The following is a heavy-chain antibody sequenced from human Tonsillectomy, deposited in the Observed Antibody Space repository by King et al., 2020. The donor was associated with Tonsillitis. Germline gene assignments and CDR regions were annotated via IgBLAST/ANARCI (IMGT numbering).Heavy chain of an antibody. CDR3: ARAGDFWSVYLDHYYYMDV. J-gene: IGHJ6*03. D-gene: IGHD3-3*01. V-gene: IGHV1-18*01. CDR2: ISPDNGNT. CDR1: GYTFPTYG. Sequence: LQLVQSGAEVKKPGASVEVSCKASGYTFPTYGISWGRQAPGQGLEWMGWISPDNGNTNYAQNLQGRVTMTTDTSTNTAYMELRSLRSDDTAVYYCARAGDFWSVYLDHYYYMDVWGKGTTVTVSS.